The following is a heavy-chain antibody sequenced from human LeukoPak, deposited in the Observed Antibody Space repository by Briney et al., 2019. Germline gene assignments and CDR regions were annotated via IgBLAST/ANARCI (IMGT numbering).Heavy chain of an antibody. Sequence: SVKVSCKASGGTFISYAISWVRQAPGQGLEWMGRIIPILGIANYAQKFQGRVTITADKSTSTAYMELSSLRSEDTAVYYCAVAGDSSGYYSEADYWGQGTLVTVSS. J-gene: IGHJ4*02. CDR2: IIPILGIA. CDR3: AVAGDSSGYYSEADY. D-gene: IGHD3-22*01. V-gene: IGHV1-69*04. CDR1: GGTFISYA.